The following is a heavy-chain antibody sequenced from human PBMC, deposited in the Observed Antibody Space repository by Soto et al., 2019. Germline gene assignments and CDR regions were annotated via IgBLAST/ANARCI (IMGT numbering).Heavy chain of an antibody. CDR1: GGSISSSSYY. Sequence: PSETLSLTCTVSGGSISSSSYYWGWIRQPPGKGLEWIGSIYYSGSTYYNPSLKSRVTISVDTSKNQFSLKLSSVTAADTAVYYCARQSGGKGLLKDYGMDVWGQGTTVTVSS. V-gene: IGHV4-39*01. J-gene: IGHJ6*02. D-gene: IGHD2-15*01. CDR3: ARQSGGKGLLKDYGMDV. CDR2: IYYSGST.